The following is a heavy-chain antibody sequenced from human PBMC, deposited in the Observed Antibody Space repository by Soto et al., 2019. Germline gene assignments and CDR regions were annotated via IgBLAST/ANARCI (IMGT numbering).Heavy chain of an antibody. J-gene: IGHJ6*02. CDR2: INPKFGDT. V-gene: IGHV1-2*02. CDR1: GYTFTAYY. CDR3: ARNMDYYYGRGSGNGHGV. Sequence: QVQLVQSGAEVKEPGDSVRVSCEACGYTFTAYYIHWVRQAPGQGLEWMGWINPKFGDTTYAQDFQGRVSMTRDMSISTVYMELSRLTSDDTAIYYCARNMDYYYGRGSGNGHGVWGQGTTVTVFS. D-gene: IGHD3-10*02.